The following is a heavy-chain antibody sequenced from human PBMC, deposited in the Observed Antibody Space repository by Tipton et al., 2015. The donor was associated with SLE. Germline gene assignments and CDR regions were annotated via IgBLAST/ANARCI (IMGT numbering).Heavy chain of an antibody. CDR1: GDSISISTYS. CDR2: MLYSGST. V-gene: IGHV4-39*01. CDR3: VSQPTEGWFDP. Sequence: GSLRLSCPVSGDSISISTYSWGWIRQPPGKGLEWIGSMLYSGSTYYNSSLKSRLTISVDTSKNQFSLKLSSVTAADTSVYYCVSQPTEGWFDPWGQGTLVTVSS. J-gene: IGHJ5*02.